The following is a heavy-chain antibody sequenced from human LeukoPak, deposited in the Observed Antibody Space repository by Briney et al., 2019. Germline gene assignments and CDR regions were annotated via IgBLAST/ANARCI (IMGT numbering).Heavy chain of an antibody. V-gene: IGHV3-43*01. CDR2: ISWDGGST. J-gene: IGHJ4*02. D-gene: IGHD4-23*01. Sequence: GGSLRLSCAASGFTFYDYTMHWVRHAPGKGLEWVSLISWDGGSTYYADSVKGRFTISRDNSKNSLYLQMNSLRTEDTALYYCAKDISPDYGGNSGYDYWGQGTLVTVSS. CDR1: GFTFYDYT. CDR3: AKDISPDYGGNSGYDY.